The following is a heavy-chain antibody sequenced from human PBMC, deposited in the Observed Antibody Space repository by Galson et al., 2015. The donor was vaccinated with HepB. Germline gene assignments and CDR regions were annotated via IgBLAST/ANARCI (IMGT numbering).Heavy chain of an antibody. J-gene: IGHJ6*03. Sequence: SLRLSCAASGFTFDDYAMHWVRQAPGKGLEWVSGISWNSGSIYYADSVKGRFTISRDNAKNSLYLQMNGLRAEDTAVYYCARTGDTAMGRGYYYYYYMDVWGKGTTVTVSS. V-gene: IGHV3-9*01. CDR3: ARTGDTAMGRGYYYYYYMDV. D-gene: IGHD5-18*01. CDR1: GFTFDDYA. CDR2: ISWNSGSI.